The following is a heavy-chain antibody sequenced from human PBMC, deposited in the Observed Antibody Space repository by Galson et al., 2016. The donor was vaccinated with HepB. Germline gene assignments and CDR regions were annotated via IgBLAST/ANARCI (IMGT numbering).Heavy chain of an antibody. CDR3: TTADISDWYGRDMVV. Sequence: SLRLSCAASGFTFSNAWMNWVRQAPGKGLEWVGRIKRKTDGGTTYYAAPVKGRFIISRDDSKNTLYLQMNSLKTEDTAQYYCTTADISDWYGRDMVVWGQGTTVTVSS. D-gene: IGHD6-19*01. CDR2: IKRKTDGGTT. CDR1: GFTFSNAW. V-gene: IGHV3-15*07. J-gene: IGHJ6*02.